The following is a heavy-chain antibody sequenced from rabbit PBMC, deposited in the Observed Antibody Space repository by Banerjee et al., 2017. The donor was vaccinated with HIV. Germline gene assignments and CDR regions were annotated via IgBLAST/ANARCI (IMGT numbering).Heavy chain of an antibody. CDR3: ARDLTGVIGWNFNL. CDR2: IPVGTRGST. J-gene: IGHJ4*01. CDR1: GFSFSLKYV. V-gene: IGHV1S45*01. Sequence: QEQLEESGGDLVKPEGSLTLTCTASGFSFSLKYVMCWVRQAPGKGLEWIACIPVGTRGSTRYASWAKGRLTISKTSWTTVTLQMTSLTAADTATYFCARDLTGVIGWNFNLWGQGTLVTVS. D-gene: IGHD1-1*01.